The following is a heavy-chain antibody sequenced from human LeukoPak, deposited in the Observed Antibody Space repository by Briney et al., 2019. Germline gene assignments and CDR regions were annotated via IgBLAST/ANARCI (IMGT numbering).Heavy chain of an antibody. CDR3: ARIFYSNYVHY. V-gene: IGHV3-66*02. J-gene: IGHJ4*02. D-gene: IGHD4-11*01. Sequence: PGGSLRLSCAASGFTVSSNYMSWVRQAPGKGLEWVSVIYSGGSTYYADSVKGRFTISRDNSKNTLYLQMNSLRAEDTAVYYCARIFYSNYVHYWGQGTLATVSS. CDR2: IYSGGST. CDR1: GFTVSSNY.